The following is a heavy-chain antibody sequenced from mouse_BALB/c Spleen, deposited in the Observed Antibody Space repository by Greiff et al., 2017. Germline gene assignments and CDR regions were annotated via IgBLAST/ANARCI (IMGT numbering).Heavy chain of an antibody. J-gene: IGHJ1*01. Sequence: VQLQQPGPELVKPGASVKIPCKASGYSFTGYNMNWVKQSNGKSLEWIGNIDPYYGGTSYNQKFKGKATLTVDKSSSTAYMQLKSLTSEDPAVYYCAIIYYYGSSPFDVWGAGTTVTVSS. CDR3: AIIYYYGSSPFDV. D-gene: IGHD1-1*01. CDR2: IDPYYGGT. V-gene: IGHV1S135*01. CDR1: GYSFTGYN.